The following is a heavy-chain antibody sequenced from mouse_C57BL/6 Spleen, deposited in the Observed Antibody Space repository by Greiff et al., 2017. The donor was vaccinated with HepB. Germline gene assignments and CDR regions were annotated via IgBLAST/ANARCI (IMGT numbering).Heavy chain of an antibody. J-gene: IGHJ4*01. V-gene: IGHV1-80*01. CDR2: IYPGDGDT. CDR3: ARHGYYGSSYGSAMDY. D-gene: IGHD1-1*01. Sequence: QVQLQQSGAELVKPGASVKISCKASGYAFSSYWMNWVKQRPGKGLEWIGQIYPGDGDTNYNGKFKGKATLTADKSSSTAYMQLSSLTSEDSAVYFCARHGYYGSSYGSAMDYWGQGTSVTVSS. CDR1: GYAFSSYW.